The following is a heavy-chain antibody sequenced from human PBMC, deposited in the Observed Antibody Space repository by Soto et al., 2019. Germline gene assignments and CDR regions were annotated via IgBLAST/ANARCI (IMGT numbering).Heavy chain of an antibody. Sequence: PSETLSLTCTVSGGSIRNYYWTWIRRPPGKGLEWIGYIYFSGSTSYNPSLKSRVTISVDTSMYQFSLRLNSVTAADTAVYYCARSSGFPDYFDSWGQGTLVTVSS. J-gene: IGHJ4*02. V-gene: IGHV4-59*01. CDR1: GGSIRNYY. D-gene: IGHD6-19*01. CDR3: ARSSGFPDYFDS. CDR2: IYFSGST.